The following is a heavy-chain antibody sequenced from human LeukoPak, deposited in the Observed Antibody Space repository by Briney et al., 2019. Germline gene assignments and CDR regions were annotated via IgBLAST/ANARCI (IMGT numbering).Heavy chain of an antibody. Sequence: PGRCLRLSCTASEFTFNNYGMHWVRQAPCKGLEWVGVIWSDGSIKYYADSVKGRFTISRDNSKNTLYLQMNSLRVEDTAMYYCARETGYSTSWYAYYFDYWGQGTLVTVAS. CDR1: EFTFNNYG. D-gene: IGHD6-13*01. J-gene: IGHJ4*02. CDR2: IWSDGSIK. CDR3: ARETGYSTSWYAYYFDY. V-gene: IGHV3-33*01.